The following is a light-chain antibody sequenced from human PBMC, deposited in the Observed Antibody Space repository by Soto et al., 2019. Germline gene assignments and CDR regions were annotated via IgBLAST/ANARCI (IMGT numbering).Light chain of an antibody. CDR2: AAS. J-gene: IGKJ3*01. Sequence: DIQMTQSPSSLSASVGDRITITCRASQNIYNYLNWYQQKPGKAPKLLIYAASSLQSGAPSRFSGSGSGTDFTLTISSLQPEDFATYYCQQSYSAPPVTFGPGTKVDIK. CDR3: QQSYSAPPVT. CDR1: QNIYNY. V-gene: IGKV1-39*01.